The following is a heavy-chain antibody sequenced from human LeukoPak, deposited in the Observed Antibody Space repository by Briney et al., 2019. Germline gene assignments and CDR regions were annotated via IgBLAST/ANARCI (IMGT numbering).Heavy chain of an antibody. Sequence: KPSETLSLTCAVYGGSFSGYYWSWIRQPPGKGLEWIGEINQSGSTNYNPSLKGRVTISVATSKNKFSLKLSSVTAADTAVYYCARSGAIRYFDLWGRGTLVTVSS. J-gene: IGHJ2*01. CDR2: INQSGST. V-gene: IGHV4-34*01. D-gene: IGHD2-15*01. CDR3: ARSGAIRYFDL. CDR1: GGSFSGYY.